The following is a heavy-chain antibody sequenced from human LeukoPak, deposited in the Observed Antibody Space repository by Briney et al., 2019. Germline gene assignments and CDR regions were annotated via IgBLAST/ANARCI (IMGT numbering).Heavy chain of an antibody. CDR2: INWNNDGI. Sequence: GASLRLSCVASGFTFADHAMHWVRRAPGQGLEWVTGINWNNDGIVYAASVKGRFTVSRDNAKNTLYLQMNGLRPEDTAFYYCARDDYNTLGYNFHHWGQGTLVTVSS. V-gene: IGHV3-9*01. D-gene: IGHD1-1*01. CDR3: ARDDYNTLGYNFHH. CDR1: GFTFADHA. J-gene: IGHJ1*01.